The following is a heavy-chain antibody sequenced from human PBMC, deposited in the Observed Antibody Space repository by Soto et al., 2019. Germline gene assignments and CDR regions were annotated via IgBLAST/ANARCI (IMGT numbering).Heavy chain of an antibody. D-gene: IGHD3-22*01. CDR3: ARRLYYDSSGFEGGGMDV. J-gene: IGHJ6*02. CDR1: GGSISSSSYY. CDR2: IYYSGST. V-gene: IGHV4-39*01. Sequence: QLQLQESGPGLVKPSETLSLTCTVSGGSISSSSYYWGWIRQPPGKGLEWIGSIYYSGSTYYNPSHKSRVTTSVDTSKNQFALKLSSVTAADTAVYYCARRLYYDSSGFEGGGMDVWGQGTTVTVSS.